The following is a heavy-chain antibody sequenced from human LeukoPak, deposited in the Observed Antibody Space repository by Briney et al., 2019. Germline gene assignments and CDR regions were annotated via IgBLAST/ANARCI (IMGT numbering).Heavy chain of an antibody. V-gene: IGHV4-31*03. CDR1: GGSISSGGYY. J-gene: IGHJ4*02. CDR3: ARGPGGWYGVFDY. CDR2: IYYSGST. Sequence: PSQTLSLTCTVSGGSISSGGYYWSWIRQHPGKGLEWIGYIYYSGSTYYNPSLKRRVTISVDTSKNQFSLKLSSVTAADTAVYYCARGPGGWYGVFDYWGQGTLVTVSS. D-gene: IGHD6-19*01.